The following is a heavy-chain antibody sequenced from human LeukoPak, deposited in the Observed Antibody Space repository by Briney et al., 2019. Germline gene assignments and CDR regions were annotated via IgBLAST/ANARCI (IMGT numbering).Heavy chain of an antibody. CDR2: IYPGESIYASENT. CDR3: ARGPSSVNVDY. V-gene: IGHV4-4*07. J-gene: IGHJ4*02. Sequence: PSETLSLTCSVSGVSISAYYWSWIRQPAGKGLEWIGRIYPGESIYASENTNYNPSLKSRVTISVDTSKNQFSLKLSSVTAADTAVYYCARGPSSVNVDYWGQGTLVTVSS. D-gene: IGHD3-22*01. CDR1: GVSISAYY.